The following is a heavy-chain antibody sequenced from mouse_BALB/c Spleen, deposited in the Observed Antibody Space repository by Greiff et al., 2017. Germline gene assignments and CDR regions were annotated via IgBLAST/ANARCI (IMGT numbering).Heavy chain of an antibody. CDR2: INPSNGRT. Sequence: QVQLQQPGAELVKPGASVKLSCKASGYTFTSYWMHWVKQRPGQGLEWIGEINPSNGRTNYNEKFKSKATLTVDKSSSTAYMQLSSLTSEDSAVYYCGIITTATRYFDYWGQGTTLTVSS. J-gene: IGHJ2*01. V-gene: IGHV1S81*02. CDR3: GIITTATRYFDY. CDR1: GYTFTSYW. D-gene: IGHD1-2*01.